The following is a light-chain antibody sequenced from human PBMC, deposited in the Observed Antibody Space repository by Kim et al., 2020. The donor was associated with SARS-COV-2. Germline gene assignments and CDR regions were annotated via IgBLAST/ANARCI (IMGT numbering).Light chain of an antibody. V-gene: IGLV2-18*02. CDR2: EVS. J-gene: IGLJ2*01. CDR3: SSYTTFNTLV. Sequence: GQSVSISCTGTSSDVGSYNRVSWYQQPPGTAPKLLISEVSNRPSGVPDRFSGSKSGNTASLTISGLQAEDEAHYYCSSYTTFNTLVFGGGTQLTVL. CDR1: SSDVGSYNR.